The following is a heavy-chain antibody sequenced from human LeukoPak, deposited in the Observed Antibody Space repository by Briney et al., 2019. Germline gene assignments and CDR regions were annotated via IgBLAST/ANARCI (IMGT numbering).Heavy chain of an antibody. CDR2: IYYSVST. Sequence: SETLSLTCTVSGGSISSYYWSWIRQPPGKGPEWIGYIYYSVSTNYNPPLKSLVTISVDTSKNQFSLKLSSVTAADTAVYYCSRDMSPSRYSSGWYAWGQGTLVTVSS. J-gene: IGHJ5*02. CDR3: SRDMSPSRYSSGWYA. D-gene: IGHD6-19*01. CDR1: GGSISSYY. V-gene: IGHV4-59*01.